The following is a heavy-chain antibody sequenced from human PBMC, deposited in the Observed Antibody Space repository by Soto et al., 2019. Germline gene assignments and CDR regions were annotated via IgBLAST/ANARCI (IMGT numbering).Heavy chain of an antibody. Sequence: XGSLRLSCSAAGFTFSSYGMHWVRQAPGKGLEWVAVISYDGSNKYYADSVKGRFTISRDNSKNTLYLQMNSLRAEDTAVYYCAKMGYCSGGSCSGWGQGNLVTVSS. CDR1: GFTFSSYG. CDR3: AKMGYCSGGSCSG. J-gene: IGHJ4*02. D-gene: IGHD2-15*01. V-gene: IGHV3-30*18. CDR2: ISYDGSNK.